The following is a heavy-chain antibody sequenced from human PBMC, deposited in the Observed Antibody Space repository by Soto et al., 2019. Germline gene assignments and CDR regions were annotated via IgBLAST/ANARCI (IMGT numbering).Heavy chain of an antibody. CDR2: IYYSGST. Sequence: PSETLSLTCTVSGGSISSYYWSWIRQPPGKGLEWIGYIYYSGSTNYNPSLKSRVTISVDTSKNQFSLKLSSVTAGAPAVYYWGSQPAPKDYYDSGVYLPPRDYYLAYWGQGPLVTVS. CDR3: GSQPAPKDYYDSGVYLPPRDYYLAY. V-gene: IGHV4-59*01. J-gene: IGHJ4*02. D-gene: IGHD3-22*01. CDR1: GGSISSYY.